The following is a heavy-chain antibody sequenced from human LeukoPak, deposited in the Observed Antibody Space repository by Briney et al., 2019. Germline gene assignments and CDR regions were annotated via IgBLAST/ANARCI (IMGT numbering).Heavy chain of an antibody. Sequence: PGGSLRLSCAASGFTFSSYHMNWVRQAPGKGLEWVSYISSRSGTIYYADSVKGRFTTSRDNDKNSLYLQMNNLRDEDTAVYYCARGGSSCFDFWGQGTLVTVSS. CDR3: ARGGSSCFDF. CDR2: ISSRSGTI. J-gene: IGHJ4*02. V-gene: IGHV3-48*02. D-gene: IGHD6-13*01. CDR1: GFTFSSYH.